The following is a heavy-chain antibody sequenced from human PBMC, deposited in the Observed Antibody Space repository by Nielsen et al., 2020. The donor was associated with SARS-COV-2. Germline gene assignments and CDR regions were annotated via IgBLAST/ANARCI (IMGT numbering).Heavy chain of an antibody. V-gene: IGHV3-13*01. J-gene: IGHJ6*02. D-gene: IGHD3-9*01. CDR2: IGTAGDT. Sequence: GGSLRLSCAASGFTFSSYDMHWVRQATGKGLEWVSAIGTAGDTYYPGSVKGRSTISRENAKNSLYLQMNSLRAGDTAVYYCVRGDILTSVSYYYYYGMDVWGQGTTVTVSS. CDR1: GFTFSSYD. CDR3: VRGDILTSVSYYYYYGMDV.